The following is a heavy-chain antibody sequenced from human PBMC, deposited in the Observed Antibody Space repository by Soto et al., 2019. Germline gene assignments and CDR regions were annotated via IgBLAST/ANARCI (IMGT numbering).Heavy chain of an antibody. CDR2: INTHNHNT. CDR1: GYTFTTHG. D-gene: IGHD1-26*01. CDR3: ESGLGQEEIFYKYGVNV. V-gene: IGHV1-18*01. Sequence: QIHLVQSGAEVKKPGASVKVSCKTSGYTFTTHGISWVRQAPGQGLEWMGWINTHNHNTDYAQKFQGRVIMTTDTSASTANMELGSLRSDYNAADVGESGLGQEEIFYKYGVNVVGQGSTVPIS. J-gene: IGHJ6*02.